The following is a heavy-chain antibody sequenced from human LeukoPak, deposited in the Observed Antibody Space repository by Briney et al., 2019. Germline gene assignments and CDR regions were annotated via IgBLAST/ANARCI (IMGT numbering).Heavy chain of an antibody. CDR2: ISSSSSYI. V-gene: IGHV3-21*01. CDR3: AELGITMIGGV. CDR1: GFTFSSYS. Sequence: GGSLRLSCAASGFTFSSYSMNWVRQAPGKELEWVSSISSSSSYIYYADSVKGRFTISRDNAKNSLYLQMNSLRAEDTAVYYCAELGITMIGGVWGKGTTVTISS. J-gene: IGHJ6*04. D-gene: IGHD3-10*02.